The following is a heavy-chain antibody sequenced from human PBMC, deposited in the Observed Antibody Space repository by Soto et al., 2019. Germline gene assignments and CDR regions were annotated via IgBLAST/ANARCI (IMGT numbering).Heavy chain of an antibody. CDR2: IYYSGST. D-gene: IGHD5-18*01. CDR3: AVTTRYSYEEGYWFDP. V-gene: IGHV4-59*01. CDR1: GGSISSYY. Sequence: SETLSLTCTVSGGSISSYYWSWIRQPPGKGLEWIGYIYYSGSTNYNPSLKSRVTISVDTSKNQFSLKLSSVTAADTAVYYCAVTTRYSYEEGYWFDPWGQGTLVTVSS. J-gene: IGHJ5*02.